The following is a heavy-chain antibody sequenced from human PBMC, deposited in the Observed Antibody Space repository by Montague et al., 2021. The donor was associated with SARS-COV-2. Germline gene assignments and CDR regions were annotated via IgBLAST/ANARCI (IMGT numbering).Heavy chain of an antibody. D-gene: IGHD3-3*01. CDR1: GGSVSSGSYY. J-gene: IGHJ6*02. CDR2: IYYSGST. Sequence: SETLSLTCTVSGGSVSSGSYYWSWIRQPPGKGLEWIGYIYYSGSTNYNPSFKSRVTISVDTSKDQFSLKLSSVTAADTAVYYCARDPWRITIFGVVTRYGMDVWGQETTVTVSS. V-gene: IGHV4-61*01. CDR3: ARDPWRITIFGVVTRYGMDV.